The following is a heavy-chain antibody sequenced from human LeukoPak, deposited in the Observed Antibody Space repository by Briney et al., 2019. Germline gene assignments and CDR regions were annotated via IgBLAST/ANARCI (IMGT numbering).Heavy chain of an antibody. CDR1: GGSISSYY. V-gene: IGHV4-59*01. D-gene: IGHD3-22*01. Sequence: SETLSLTCTVSGGSISSYYWSWIRQPPGKGLEWIGYIYLSGSTNYNPSLKSRVTISVDTSKNQVSLKLSSVTAADTAVYYCARARYYYDSSGYYYYYYGMDVWGQGTTVTVSS. CDR2: IYLSGST. CDR3: ARARYYYDSSGYYYYYYGMDV. J-gene: IGHJ6*02.